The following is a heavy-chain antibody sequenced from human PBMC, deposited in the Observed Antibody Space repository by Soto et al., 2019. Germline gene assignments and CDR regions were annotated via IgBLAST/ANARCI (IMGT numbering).Heavy chain of an antibody. J-gene: IGHJ4*02. D-gene: IGHD3-22*01. V-gene: IGHV3-64*02. CDR3: ATATASGYYDY. Sequence: GGSLRLSCAVSGFTFSSYDMHWVRQAPGKGLEYVSAISSNGGSTYYADSVKGRFTISRDNSKNTLYLHMGSLRAEDMAVYYCATATASGYYDYWGQGTLVTVSS. CDR2: ISSNGGST. CDR1: GFTFSSYD.